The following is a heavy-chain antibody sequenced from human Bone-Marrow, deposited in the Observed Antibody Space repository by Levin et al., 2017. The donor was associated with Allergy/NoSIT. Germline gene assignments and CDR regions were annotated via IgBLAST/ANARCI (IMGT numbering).Heavy chain of an antibody. J-gene: IGHJ6*02. Sequence: DSVKGRFTIARDNSKNTLYLQMNSLRPEDTAVYYCAKGKGSTSPLDVWGQGTTVTVSS. V-gene: IGHV3-30*02. D-gene: IGHD2-2*01. CDR3: AKGKGSTSPLDV.